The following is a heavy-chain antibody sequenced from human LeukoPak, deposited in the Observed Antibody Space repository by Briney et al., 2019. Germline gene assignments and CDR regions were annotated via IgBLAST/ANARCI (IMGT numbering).Heavy chain of an antibody. D-gene: IGHD3-16*01. V-gene: IGHV4-4*09. Sequence: PSETLSLTCTVSGGSISSYYWSWIRQPPGKGLEWIGYIYTSGSTNYNPSLKSRVTISVDTSKDQFSLKLSSVTAADTAVYYCARSWGIGYYYYMDVWGKGTTVTVSS. CDR3: ARSWGIGYYYYMDV. CDR1: GGSISSYY. J-gene: IGHJ6*03. CDR2: IYTSGST.